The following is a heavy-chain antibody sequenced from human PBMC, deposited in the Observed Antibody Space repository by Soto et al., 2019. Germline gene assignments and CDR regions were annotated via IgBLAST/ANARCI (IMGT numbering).Heavy chain of an antibody. CDR1: GGSISSYY. CDR3: AREVVWSGYFDY. Sequence: SETLSLTCTVSGGSISSYYWSWIRQPPGKGLEWIGYIYYSGSTNYNPSLKSRVTISVDTSQNQFSLKVKSVTAADTAVYYCAREVVWSGYFDYWGQGTLVTVSS. J-gene: IGHJ4*02. CDR2: IYYSGST. D-gene: IGHD3-3*01. V-gene: IGHV4-59*01.